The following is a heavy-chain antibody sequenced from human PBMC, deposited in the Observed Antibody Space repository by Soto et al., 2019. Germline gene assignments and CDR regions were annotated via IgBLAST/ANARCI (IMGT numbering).Heavy chain of an antibody. V-gene: IGHV3-30*18. Sequence: QVQLVESGGGVVQPGRSLRLSCAASGFTFSSYGMHWVRQAPGKGLEWVAVISFDGNNKYYADSVKGRFTISRDNSKNTLYLQMNSLRAEDTAVYYCAKDRPPNYYYGMDVWGQGPTVTVSS. CDR2: ISFDGNNK. CDR1: GFTFSSYG. J-gene: IGHJ6*02. CDR3: AKDRPPNYYYGMDV.